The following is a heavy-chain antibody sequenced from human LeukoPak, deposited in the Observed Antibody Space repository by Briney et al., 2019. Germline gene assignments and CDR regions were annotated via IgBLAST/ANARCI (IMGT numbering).Heavy chain of an antibody. V-gene: IGHV3-30*18. CDR3: AKQWDCSSTSCLLDY. D-gene: IGHD2-2*01. J-gene: IGHJ4*02. Sequence: GGSLRLSCAASGFTCSSYGMHWVRQAPGKGLEGVAVISYDGSNKYYADSVKGRFTISRDNSKNTLYLQMNSLRAEDTAVYYCAKQWDCSSTSCLLDYWGQGTLVTVSS. CDR2: ISYDGSNK. CDR1: GFTCSSYG.